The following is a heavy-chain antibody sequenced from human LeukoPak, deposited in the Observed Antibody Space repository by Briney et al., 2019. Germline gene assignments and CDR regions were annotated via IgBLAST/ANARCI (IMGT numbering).Heavy chain of an antibody. CDR1: GFTFSSYA. CDR2: ISHDGSDK. V-gene: IGHV3-30*04. D-gene: IGHD5-24*01. J-gene: IGHJ5*02. Sequence: GSLRLSCAASGFTFSSYAMHWVRQAPGKGLEWVAVISHDGSDKYYADSVKGRFSISRDNSKNKVYLQMNSLKTEDKALYYCASTKGGHEMATRFDPWGQGTLVIVSS. CDR3: ASTKGGHEMATRFDP.